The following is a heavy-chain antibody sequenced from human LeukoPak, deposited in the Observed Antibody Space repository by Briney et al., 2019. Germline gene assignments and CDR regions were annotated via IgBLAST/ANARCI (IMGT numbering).Heavy chain of an antibody. D-gene: IGHD1-26*01. CDR1: GGSISSYY. Sequence: SETLSLTCTVSGGSISSYYWSWIRQPPGKGLEWIGYIYYSGSTYYNPSLKSRVTISVDTSKNQFSLKLSSVTAADTAVYYCARREREVGAFDYWGQGTLVTVSS. V-gene: IGHV4-59*04. CDR2: IYYSGST. CDR3: ARREREVGAFDY. J-gene: IGHJ4*02.